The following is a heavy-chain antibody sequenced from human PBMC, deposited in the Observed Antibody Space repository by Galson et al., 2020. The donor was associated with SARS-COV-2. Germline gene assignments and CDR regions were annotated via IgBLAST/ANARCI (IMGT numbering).Heavy chain of an antibody. D-gene: IGHD3-9*01. CDR3: AHRTMLTGYYKY. CDR1: GFSLSTTGVG. Sequence: SGPTLVKPPQPLTLTCTFSGFSLSTTGVGVGWIRQPPGKALEWLALIYWDDDKRYSPSLKSRLTITKDTSKNQVVLTMTNMDPADTPTYYCAHRTMLTGYYKYWGQGTLVTVSS. J-gene: IGHJ4*02. V-gene: IGHV2-5*02. CDR2: IYWDDDK.